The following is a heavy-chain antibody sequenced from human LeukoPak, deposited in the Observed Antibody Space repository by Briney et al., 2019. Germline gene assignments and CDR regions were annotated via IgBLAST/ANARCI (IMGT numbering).Heavy chain of an antibody. D-gene: IGHD6-19*01. V-gene: IGHV3-21*01. CDR2: ISSSSSYI. CDR1: GFTFSSYS. CDR3: ARVFGIAVAGTPDY. J-gene: IGHJ4*02. Sequence: GGSLRLSCAASGFTFSSYSMNWVRQAPGKGLEWVSSISSSSSYIYYADSVKGRFTISRDNAKNSLYLQMNSLRAEDTAVYYRARVFGIAVAGTPDYWGQGTLVTVSS.